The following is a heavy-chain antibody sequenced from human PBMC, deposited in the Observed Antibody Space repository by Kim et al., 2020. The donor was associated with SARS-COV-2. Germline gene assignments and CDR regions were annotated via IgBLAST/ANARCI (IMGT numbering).Heavy chain of an antibody. Sequence: SQTLSLTCAISGDSVSSNSAAWNWIRQSPSRGLEWLGRTYYRSKWYNDYAVSVKSRITINPDTSKNQFSLQLNSVTPEDTAVYYCASSGIDSSSWYLIYNWFDPWGQGTLVTVSS. CDR2: TYYRSKWYN. D-gene: IGHD6-13*01. V-gene: IGHV6-1*01. CDR3: ASSGIDSSSWYLIYNWFDP. J-gene: IGHJ5*02. CDR1: GDSVSSNSAA.